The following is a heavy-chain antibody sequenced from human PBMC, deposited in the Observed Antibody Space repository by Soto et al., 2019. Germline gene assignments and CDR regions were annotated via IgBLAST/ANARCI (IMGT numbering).Heavy chain of an antibody. CDR2: ISSSRDI. D-gene: IGHD6-19*01. CDR1: GFTLSSFS. Sequence: GGALRLSCTASGFTLSSFSMNWGSQAPEKGLERVSSISSSRDIYYAYSVNGRFTIPRDNAKNSPDLQMNSLRAEDTAVYYGARDLGAVAGTLLWGYATLVTVSS. V-gene: IGHV3-21*01. CDR3: ARDLGAVAGTLL. J-gene: IGHJ4*01.